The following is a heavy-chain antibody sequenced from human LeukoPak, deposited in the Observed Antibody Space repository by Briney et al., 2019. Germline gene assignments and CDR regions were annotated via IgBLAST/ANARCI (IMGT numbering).Heavy chain of an antibody. CDR2: IIPILGIA. Sequence: GASVKVSCKASGGTFSSYAISWVRQAPGQGLEWMGRIIPILGIANYAQKFQGRVTITADKSTSTAYMELSSLRSEDTAVYYCARARITMVRGVIGYYYYGMDVWGQGTTVTVSS. V-gene: IGHV1-69*04. D-gene: IGHD3-10*01. CDR1: GGTFSSYA. J-gene: IGHJ6*02. CDR3: ARARITMVRGVIGYYYYGMDV.